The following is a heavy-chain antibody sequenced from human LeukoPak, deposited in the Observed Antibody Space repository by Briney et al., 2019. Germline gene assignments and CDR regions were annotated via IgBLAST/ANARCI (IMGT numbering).Heavy chain of an antibody. CDR1: RGTFSSYA. CDR2: IIPILGIA. V-gene: IGHV1-69*04. CDR3: ARDDVGRWFDP. Sequence: ASVKVSCKASRGTFSSYAISWVRQAPGQGLEWMGRIIPILGIANYAQEFQGRVTITADKSTSTAYMELSSLRSEDTAVYYCARDDVGRWFDPWGQGTLVTVFS. J-gene: IGHJ5*02. D-gene: IGHD3-10*01.